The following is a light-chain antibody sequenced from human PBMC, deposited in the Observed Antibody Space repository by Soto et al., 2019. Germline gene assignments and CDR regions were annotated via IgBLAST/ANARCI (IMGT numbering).Light chain of an antibody. Sequence: EIVLTQSPGTLSLSPGERATLSCRASQIVSSSYLAWYQHKPGQAPRLLIYGASSRATGIPDRFSGSGSGTDFTLTISRLEPEDFAVYYCQQYGSSPLTFGGGTKVDIK. CDR3: QQYGSSPLT. J-gene: IGKJ4*01. CDR2: GAS. V-gene: IGKV3-20*01. CDR1: QIVSSSY.